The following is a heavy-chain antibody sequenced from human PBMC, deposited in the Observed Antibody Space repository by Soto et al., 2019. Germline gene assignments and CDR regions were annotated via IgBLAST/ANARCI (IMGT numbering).Heavy chain of an antibody. CDR1: GGSVSGYY. J-gene: IGHJ6*02. CDR2: INHSGST. CDR3: ARVTGRYYYGMDV. V-gene: IGHV4-34*01. Sequence: PSETLSLTCAVYGGSVSGYYWSWIRQPPGKGLEWIGEINHSGSTNYNPSLKSRVTISVDTSKNQFSLKLSSVTAADTAVYYCARVTGRYYYGMDVWGQGTTVTVSS.